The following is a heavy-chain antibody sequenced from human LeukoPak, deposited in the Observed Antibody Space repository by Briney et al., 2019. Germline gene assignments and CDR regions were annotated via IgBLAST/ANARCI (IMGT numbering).Heavy chain of an antibody. CDR3: ARVDGDIVVVVAATYYYYYMDV. D-gene: IGHD2-15*01. J-gene: IGHJ6*03. CDR1: GFTLSSYS. V-gene: IGHV3-48*01. CDR2: ISSSSSTI. Sequence: PGGSLRLSCAASGFTLSSYSMNWVRQAAGKGLEWVSYISSSSSTIYYADSVKGRFTISRDNAKNSLYLQMNSLRAEDTAVYYCARVDGDIVVVVAATYYYYYMDVWGKGTTVTVSS.